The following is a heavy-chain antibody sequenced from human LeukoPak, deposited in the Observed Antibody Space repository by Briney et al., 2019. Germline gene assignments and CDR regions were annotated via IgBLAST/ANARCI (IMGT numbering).Heavy chain of an antibody. CDR3: ARDSTGSYYNY. D-gene: IGHD1-26*01. CDR2: INPNSGGT. J-gene: IGHJ4*02. V-gene: IGHV1-2*02. Sequence: ASVKVSCKASGYTFTGYYMHWVRQVPGQGLEWMGWINPNSGGTNYAQRFQGRVTMTRDTSISTAYMELSRLRSDDTAVYYCARDSTGSYYNYWGQGTLVTVSS. CDR1: GYTFTGYY.